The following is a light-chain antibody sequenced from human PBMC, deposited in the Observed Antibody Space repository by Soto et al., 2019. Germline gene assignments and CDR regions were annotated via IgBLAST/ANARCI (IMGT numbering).Light chain of an antibody. J-gene: IGKJ1*01. CDR1: QSVSSSY. Sequence: EIVLTQSPGTLSLSPGERATLSCRASQSVSSSYLAWYQQKPGQAPRLLIYGASSRATGIPDRFSGSGSGTDFTLTISRLETEDFAVYYCQQYANSPGTFGQGTKVEIK. CDR3: QQYANSPGT. V-gene: IGKV3-20*01. CDR2: GAS.